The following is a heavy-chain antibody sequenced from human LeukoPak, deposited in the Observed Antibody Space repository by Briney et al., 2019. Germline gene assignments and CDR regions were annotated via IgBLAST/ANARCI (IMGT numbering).Heavy chain of an antibody. Sequence: GGSLRLSCAASGFTLSGSAMHWVRQASGKGLEWVGRIRSKANSYATAYAASVKGRFTISRDDSKNTAYLQMNSLKTEDTAVYYCTRLTAGFDYWGQGTLVTVSS. CDR2: IRSKANSYAT. CDR1: GFTLSGSA. J-gene: IGHJ4*02. V-gene: IGHV3-73*01. CDR3: TRLTAGFDY. D-gene: IGHD1-1*01.